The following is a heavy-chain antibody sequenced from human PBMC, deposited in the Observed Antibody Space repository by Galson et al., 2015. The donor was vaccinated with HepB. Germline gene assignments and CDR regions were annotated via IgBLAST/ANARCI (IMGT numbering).Heavy chain of an antibody. D-gene: IGHD3-3*01. V-gene: IGHV5-51*03. CDR1: GYSFTSYW. CDR2: IYPGDSDT. J-gene: IGHJ3*02. Sequence: QSGAEVTRPGESLKISCKGSGYSFTSYWIGWVCQMPGKGLEWIGIIYPGDSDTRYSPSFQGQVTISADKSISTAYLQWSSLKASDTAMYYCARPVLRDAFDIWGQGTMVTVSS. CDR3: ARPVLRDAFDI.